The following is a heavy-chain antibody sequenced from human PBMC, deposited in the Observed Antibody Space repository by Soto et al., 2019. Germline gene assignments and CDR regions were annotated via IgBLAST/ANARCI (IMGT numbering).Heavy chain of an antibody. V-gene: IGHV4-59*08. D-gene: IGHD7-27*01. J-gene: IGHJ4*02. Sequence: WIRQPPGKGLEYIGYIYYTGSTNYNPSLKSRVTISLDTSKNQFSPNLSSVTAADTAVYYCARHNLGLDYWGQGALVTVSS. CDR2: IYYTGST. CDR3: ARHNLGLDY.